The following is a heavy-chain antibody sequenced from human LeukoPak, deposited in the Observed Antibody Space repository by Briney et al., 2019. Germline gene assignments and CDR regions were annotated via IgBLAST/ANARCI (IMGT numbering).Heavy chain of an antibody. CDR2: ISGSGGST. D-gene: IGHD3-3*01. J-gene: IGHJ4*02. Sequence: GGSLRLSCAASGFTFSNYAMSWVRQAPGKGLEWVSAISGSGGSTYYADSVKGRFTISRDNSKNTLYLQMNSLRAEDTAVYYCAKGITIFGVVIHYFDYWGQGTLVTVSS. CDR1: GFTFSNYA. V-gene: IGHV3-23*01. CDR3: AKGITIFGVVIHYFDY.